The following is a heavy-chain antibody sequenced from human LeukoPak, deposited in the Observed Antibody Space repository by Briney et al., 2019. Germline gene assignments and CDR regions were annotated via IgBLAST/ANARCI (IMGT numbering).Heavy chain of an antibody. D-gene: IGHD6-13*01. CDR1: GGSISSYY. Sequence: SETLSLTCTVSGGSISSYYWSWIRQPPGKGLEWIGYIYYSGSTNYNPSLKSRVTISVGTSKNQFSLKLSSVTAADTAVYYCARHLRSSSWSPFDYWGQGTLVTVSS. CDR3: ARHLRSSSWSPFDY. V-gene: IGHV4-59*08. CDR2: IYYSGST. J-gene: IGHJ4*02.